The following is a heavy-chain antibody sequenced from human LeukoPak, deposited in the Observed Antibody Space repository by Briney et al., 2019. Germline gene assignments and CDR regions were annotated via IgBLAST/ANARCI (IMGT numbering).Heavy chain of an antibody. CDR2: IYHSGST. J-gene: IGHJ4*02. CDR3: ARAVGTSRNFFDY. D-gene: IGHD4-23*01. V-gene: IGHV4-38-2*02. Sequence: KPSETLSLTCTVSGGSISSYYWGWIRQPPGKGLECIGSIYHSGSTYYNPSLKSRVTISVDTSKNQFSLNLSSVTAADTAMYYCARAVGTSRNFFDYWGQGTLVTVSS. CDR1: GGSISSYY.